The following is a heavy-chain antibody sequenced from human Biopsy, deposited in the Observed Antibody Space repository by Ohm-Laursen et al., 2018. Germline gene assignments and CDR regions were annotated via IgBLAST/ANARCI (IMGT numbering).Heavy chain of an antibody. D-gene: IGHD1-26*01. CDR3: ARVEAGTYDALDI. V-gene: IGHV4-59*01. CDR1: GGSMTGYE. CDR2: IYYSGGT. J-gene: IGHJ3*02. Sequence: TLSLTCSVSGGSMTGYEWSWIRLAPGKGLEWIGYIYYSGGTKYNPSLASRVTFSVDMPKSQFSLKLYSVTAADTAVYYCARVEAGTYDALDIWGQGTLVAVSA.